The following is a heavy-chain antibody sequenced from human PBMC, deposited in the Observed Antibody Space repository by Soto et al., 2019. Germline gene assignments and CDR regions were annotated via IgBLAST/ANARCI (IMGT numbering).Heavy chain of an antibody. J-gene: IGHJ4*02. D-gene: IGHD4-4*01. CDR2: ISLSRCST. CDR3: SKCKIDSTYEFDY. V-gene: IGHV3-23*01. Sequence: GGSLRLSCAASGFTFSNYGMSWVSKVPVKALDWVSSISLSRCSTYSADSVKGLFTISRDNSKNTLYLQMNSLRAEDTSLYYCSKCKIDSTYEFDYWGQGTLVTVS. CDR1: GFTFSNYG.